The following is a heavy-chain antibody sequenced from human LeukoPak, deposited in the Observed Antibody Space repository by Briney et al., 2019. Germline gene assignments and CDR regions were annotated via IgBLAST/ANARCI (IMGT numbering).Heavy chain of an antibody. V-gene: IGHV4-61*02. J-gene: IGHJ4*02. CDR3: ARRYMATSAEDFEY. CDR2: IYTSGST. CDR1: GGSISSGSYY. Sequence: PSETLSLTCTVSGGSISSGSYYWSWIRQPAGKGLEWIGRIYTSGSTNYNPSLKSRVTISVDTSKNQFSLKLSSVTAADTAVYYCARRYMATSAEDFEYWGQGTLVIVSS. D-gene: IGHD5-24*01.